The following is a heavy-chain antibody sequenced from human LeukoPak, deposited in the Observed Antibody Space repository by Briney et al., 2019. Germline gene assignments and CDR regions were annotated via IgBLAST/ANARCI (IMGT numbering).Heavy chain of an antibody. Sequence: GGSLRLSCAASGFTFSSYSMNWVRQAPGKGLEWVSAISGSGGSTYYADSVKGRFTISRDNSKNTLYLQMNSLRAEDTAVYYCAKDREGGGQLVYYFDYWGQGTLVTVSS. CDR2: ISGSGGST. D-gene: IGHD6-6*01. CDR3: AKDREGGGQLVYYFDY. J-gene: IGHJ4*02. V-gene: IGHV3-23*01. CDR1: GFTFSSYS.